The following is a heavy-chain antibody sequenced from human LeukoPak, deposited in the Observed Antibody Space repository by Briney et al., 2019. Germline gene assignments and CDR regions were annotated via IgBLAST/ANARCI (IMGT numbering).Heavy chain of an antibody. CDR3: AKVVRGWPGDY. V-gene: IGHV3-30*02. Sequence: GGSLRLSCAASGFTFSSSGMHWVRQAPGKGLEWVAFIRYDGTGKYYADSVKGRFTISRDNSRNTLYLQMNSLRAEDTAVYYCAKVVRGWPGDYWGQGTLVTVSS. CDR1: GFTFSSSG. J-gene: IGHJ4*02. D-gene: IGHD6-19*01. CDR2: IRYDGTGK.